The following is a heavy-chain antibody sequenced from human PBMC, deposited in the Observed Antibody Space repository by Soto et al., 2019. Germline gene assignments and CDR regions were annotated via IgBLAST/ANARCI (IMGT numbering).Heavy chain of an antibody. CDR2: IESGGTA. Sequence: WSLRLSCNASVFTVSSSYMSWCRQAPGMGLEWVAVIESGGTAHYADSVKGRFTISRDNPNNIIYLQLHTLRAEDTAVYYCAKDLGPLKLLNYVFYGLDVWGQGTTVTVSS. J-gene: IGHJ6*02. CDR1: VFTVSSSY. D-gene: IGHD2-21*02. V-gene: IGHV3-53*01. CDR3: AKDLGPLKLLNYVFYGLDV.